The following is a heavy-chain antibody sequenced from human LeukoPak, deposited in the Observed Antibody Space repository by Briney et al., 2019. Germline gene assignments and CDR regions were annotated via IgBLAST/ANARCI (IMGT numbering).Heavy chain of an antibody. CDR1: GFTFSSYG. CDR3: ARMAPKDCSSTSCYWGNPKDNWFDP. V-gene: IGHV3-33*08. Sequence: PGRSLRLSCAASGFTFSSYGMHWVRRAPGKGLEWVAVIWYGGSNKYYADSVKGRFTISRDNSKNTLYLQMNSLRAEDTAVYYCARMAPKDCSSTSCYWGNPKDNWFDPWGQGTLVTVSS. J-gene: IGHJ5*02. D-gene: IGHD2-2*01. CDR2: IWYGGSNK.